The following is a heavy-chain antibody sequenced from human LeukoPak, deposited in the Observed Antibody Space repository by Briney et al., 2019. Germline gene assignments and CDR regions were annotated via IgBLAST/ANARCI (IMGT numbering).Heavy chain of an antibody. CDR3: ARRNVYSSSWDYFDY. CDR1: GGSFSGHY. D-gene: IGHD6-13*01. V-gene: IGHV4-34*01. CDR2: INHSGST. Sequence: SETLSLTCAVYGGSFSGHYWSWIRQPPGKGLEWIGEINHSGSTNYNPSLKSRVTILVDTSKNQFSLKLSSVTAADTAVYYCARRNVYSSSWDYFDYWGQGTLVTVSS. J-gene: IGHJ4*02.